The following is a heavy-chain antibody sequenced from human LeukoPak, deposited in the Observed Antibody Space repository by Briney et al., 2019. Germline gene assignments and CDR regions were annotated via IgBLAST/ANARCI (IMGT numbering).Heavy chain of an antibody. CDR1: GGSISGYY. D-gene: IGHD2-15*01. CDR3: ARHVAPDMDYFDY. CDR2: IRYTGST. J-gene: IGHJ4*02. Sequence: PSETLSLTCTVSGGSISGYYWTWIRQSPVKRPEWLAYIRYTGSTNYNPSLKSRLSLSVDTSKNQFSLTLTSVTAADTAVYYCARHVAPDMDYFDYWGPGTLVTVSP. V-gene: IGHV4-59*08.